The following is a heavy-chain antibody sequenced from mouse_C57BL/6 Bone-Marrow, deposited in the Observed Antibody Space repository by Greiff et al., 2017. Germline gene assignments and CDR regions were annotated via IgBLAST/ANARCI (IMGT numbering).Heavy chain of an antibody. CDR2: IHPNSGST. CDR1: GYTFTSYW. V-gene: IGHV1-64*01. Sequence: VQLQQPGAELVKPGASVKLSCKASGYTFTSYWMHWVKQRPGQGLEWIGMIHPNSGSTNYNEKFKSKATLTVDKSSSTAYMQLSSLTSDDSAVYYCARWHDYLYDYAMDYWGQGTSVTVSS. D-gene: IGHD2-4*01. J-gene: IGHJ4*01. CDR3: ARWHDYLYDYAMDY.